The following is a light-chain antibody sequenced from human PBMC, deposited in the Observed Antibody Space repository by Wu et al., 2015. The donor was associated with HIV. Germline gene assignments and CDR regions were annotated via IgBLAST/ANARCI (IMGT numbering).Light chain of an antibody. CDR3: HQYNTWPPEWT. V-gene: IGKV3D-15*01. Sequence: EIVLTQSPGTLSLSPGESVTLSCRATQSVSSNYLAWYQQKPGQAPRLLMYGARNRATGIPDRFSGSGSGTEFTLTINSLQSEDSAVYFCHQYNTWPPEWTFGQGTKVELK. CDR2: GAR. CDR1: QSVSSN. J-gene: IGKJ1*01.